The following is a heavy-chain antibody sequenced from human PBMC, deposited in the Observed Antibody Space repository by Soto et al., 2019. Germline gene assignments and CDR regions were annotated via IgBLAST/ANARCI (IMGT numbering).Heavy chain of an antibody. V-gene: IGHV1-46*03. CDR3: ARASEPNCSGGSCYVWYFDL. CDR2: INPSGGST. D-gene: IGHD2-15*01. Sequence: QVQLVQSGAEVKKPGASVKVSCKASGYTFTSYYMHWVRQAPGQGLEWMGIINPSGGSTSYAQKYQSRVTMTRDTSTSTVYMELSSLRSEDTAVYYCARASEPNCSGGSCYVWYFDLWGRGTLVTVSS. CDR1: GYTFTSYY. J-gene: IGHJ2*01.